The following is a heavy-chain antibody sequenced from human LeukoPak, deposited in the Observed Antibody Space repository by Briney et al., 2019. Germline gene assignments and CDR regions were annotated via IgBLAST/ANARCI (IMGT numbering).Heavy chain of an antibody. J-gene: IGHJ6*02. V-gene: IGHV7-4-1*02. CDR2: INTNTGNP. CDR1: GGTFSSYA. CDR3: ARLYDFWSGYSIPYYYYYGMDV. Sequence: ASVKVSCKASGGTFSSYAISWVRQAPGQGLEWMGWINTNTGNPTYAQGFTGRFVFSLDTSVSTAYLQISSLKAEDTAVYYCARLYDFWSGYSIPYYYYYGMDVWGQGTTVTVSS. D-gene: IGHD3-3*01.